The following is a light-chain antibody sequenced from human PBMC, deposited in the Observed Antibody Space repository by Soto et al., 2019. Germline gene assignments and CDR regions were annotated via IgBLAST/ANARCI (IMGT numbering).Light chain of an antibody. CDR2: DVS. V-gene: IGLV2-14*01. J-gene: IGLJ1*01. Sequence: QSALTQPASVSGSPGQSITISCTGTSSDVGGYNYVSWYQQYPGKVPKLMIYDVSYRHSGVSNRFSGSKSGNTASLTISGLQVEDEADHYCRSYTSSRSYVFGTGTKVTV. CDR3: RSYTSSRSYV. CDR1: SSDVGGYNY.